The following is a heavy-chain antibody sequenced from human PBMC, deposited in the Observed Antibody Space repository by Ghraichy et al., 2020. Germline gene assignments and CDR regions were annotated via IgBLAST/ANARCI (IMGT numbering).Heavy chain of an antibody. J-gene: IGHJ4*02. CDR1: GVTFSSYG. Sequence: GGSLRLSCAASGVTFSSYGMNWVRQAPGKGLEWVAFIRYDGSNKYYADSEKGRFTISRYNYKNTLYLQMNILRAEDTAVYYCAKDGRVDTSMVLSYWGQGTLVTVSS. CDR3: AKDGRVDTSMVLSY. V-gene: IGHV3-30*02. CDR2: IRYDGSNK. D-gene: IGHD5-18*01.